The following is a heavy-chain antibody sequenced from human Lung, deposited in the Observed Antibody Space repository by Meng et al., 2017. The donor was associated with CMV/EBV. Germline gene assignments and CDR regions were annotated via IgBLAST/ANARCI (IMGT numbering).Heavy chain of an antibody. V-gene: IGHV3-66*02. CDR2: LHSDGFT. CDR3: ARGILGGYYDSRGYVTDF. CDR1: GFTVSSSY. D-gene: IGHD3-22*01. Sequence: SXAASGFTVSSSYMSWVRQAPGKGLEWISVLHSDGFTKYADSVKGRFTISRDNPKNTLYLERSSLRTEDKAVYYCARGILGGYYDSRGYVTDFWGQGXLVTVSS. J-gene: IGHJ4*02.